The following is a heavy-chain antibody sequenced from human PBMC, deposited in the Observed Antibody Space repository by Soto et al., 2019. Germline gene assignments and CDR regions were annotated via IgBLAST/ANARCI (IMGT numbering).Heavy chain of an antibody. D-gene: IGHD4-17*01. CDR3: ARDPAVTTYFDY. CDR2: MYGGGGT. V-gene: IGHV3-66*01. Sequence: EVQLVESGGGLVQPGGSLRLSCAASGFTVSSNYMSWVRQAPGKGLECVSVMYGGGGTYYADSVKVRFTISRDNSKNPRYLQMNSLRAEDTAVYYCARDPAVTTYFDYWGQGTLVTVSS. J-gene: IGHJ4*02. CDR1: GFTVSSNY.